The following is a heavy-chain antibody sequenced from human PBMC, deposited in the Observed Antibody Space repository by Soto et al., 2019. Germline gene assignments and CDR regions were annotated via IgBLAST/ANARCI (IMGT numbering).Heavy chain of an antibody. CDR2: IYSDGGT. Sequence: EVQLVESGGGLVQPGGSLRLSCAASGFTVSNNDMSWVRQAPGKGLEWVSVIYSDGGTYYADSVKGRFTIYRDDSKNTLYLQMNSLRTEDTAVYYCARDIPSCRGAFCYSWNFAHWGQGTLVTVSS. V-gene: IGHV3-53*04. J-gene: IGHJ4*02. CDR3: ARDIPSCRGAFCYSWNFAH. D-gene: IGHD2-15*01. CDR1: GFTVSNND.